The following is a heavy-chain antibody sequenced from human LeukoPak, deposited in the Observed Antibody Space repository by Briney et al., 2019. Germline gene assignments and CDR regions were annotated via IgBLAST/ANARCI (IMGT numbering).Heavy chain of an antibody. CDR1: GFSFRHYG. D-gene: IGHD2-21*01. Sequence: GGSLRLSCAASGFSFRHYGMHWVRQAPGKGLEWVAVISYDGSNKYYADSVKGRFTISRDNSKNTLYLQMNSLRAEDTAVYYCARLWPTYYFDYWGQGTLVTVSS. CDR3: ARLWPTYYFDY. V-gene: IGHV3-30*19. J-gene: IGHJ4*02. CDR2: ISYDGSNK.